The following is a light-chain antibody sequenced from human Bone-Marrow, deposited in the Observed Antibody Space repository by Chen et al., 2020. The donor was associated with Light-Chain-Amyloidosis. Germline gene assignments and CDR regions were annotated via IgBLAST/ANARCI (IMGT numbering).Light chain of an antibody. CDR3: QVWDRSSDRPV. V-gene: IGLV3-21*02. J-gene: IGLJ3*02. Sequence: YVLTQPSSVSVAPGQTATIACGGNNIGSTSVHWYQQTPGQAPLLVVYDDSDRPSGIPERLSGSNSGNTATRTISRVEAGDEADYYCQVWDRSSDRPVFGGGTKLTVL. CDR2: DDS. CDR1: NIGSTS.